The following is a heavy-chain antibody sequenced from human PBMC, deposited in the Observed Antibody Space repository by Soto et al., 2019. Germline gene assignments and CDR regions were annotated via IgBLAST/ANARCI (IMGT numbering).Heavy chain of an antibody. CDR3: ARDSDFSSQYDY. J-gene: IGHJ4*02. Sequence: ASVKVSCKASGYTFTSYAMHWVLQAPGQRLEWMGWINAGNGNTKYSQKFQGRVTITRDTSASTAYMELSSLRSEDTAVYYCARDSDFSSQYDYWGQGTLVTVSS. CDR1: GYTFTSYA. CDR2: INAGNGNT. V-gene: IGHV1-3*01. D-gene: IGHD6-13*01.